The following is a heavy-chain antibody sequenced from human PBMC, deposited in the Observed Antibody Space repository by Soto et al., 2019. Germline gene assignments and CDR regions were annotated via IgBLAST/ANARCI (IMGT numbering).Heavy chain of an antibody. D-gene: IGHD4-17*01. CDR1: VFTFSSYS. V-gene: IGHV3-21*01. CDR2: ISSSSSYI. J-gene: IGHJ4*02. Sequence: PGGSLRLSCASSVFTFSSYSMNWVRQAPGKGLEWVSSISSSSSYIYYADSVKGRFTISRDNAKNSLYLQMNSLRAEDTAVYYCARAMSRGDYGDADFDYWGQGTLVTVSS. CDR3: ARAMSRGDYGDADFDY.